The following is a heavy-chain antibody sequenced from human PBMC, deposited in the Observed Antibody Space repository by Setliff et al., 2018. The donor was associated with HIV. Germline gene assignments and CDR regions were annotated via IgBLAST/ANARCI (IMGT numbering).Heavy chain of an antibody. V-gene: IGHV1-2*02. Sequence: ASVKVSCKASGYTFAGYYMHWVRQAPGQGLEWMGWINPNSGGTNYAQKFQGRVTMTRDTSISTAYMELRRLRSDDTAVYYCARGWGLSYYYDSSGYTPFDYWGQGTLVTVSS. CDR2: INPNSGGT. D-gene: IGHD3-22*01. CDR1: GYTFAGYY. CDR3: ARGWGLSYYYDSSGYTPFDY. J-gene: IGHJ4*02.